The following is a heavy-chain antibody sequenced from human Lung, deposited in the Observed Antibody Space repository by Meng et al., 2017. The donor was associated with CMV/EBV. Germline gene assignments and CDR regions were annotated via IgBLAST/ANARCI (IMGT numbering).Heavy chain of an antibody. CDR1: GGSFSNYY. V-gene: IGHV4-34*01. CDR2: IDHNGSP. Sequence: SETXSLTCAVYGGSFSNYYWTWIRQSPGKGLTWIGEIDHNGSPNYSPSLKSRVTMSVDTSNNHFSLKLTSVTAADSGVYYCTRGPMRSWFDPWGQGTLVTVSS. J-gene: IGHJ5*02. CDR3: TRGPMRSWFDP.